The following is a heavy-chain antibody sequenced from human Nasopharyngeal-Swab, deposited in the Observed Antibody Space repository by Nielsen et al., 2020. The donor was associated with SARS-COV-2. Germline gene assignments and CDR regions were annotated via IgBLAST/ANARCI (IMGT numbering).Heavy chain of an antibody. CDR3: ASYVGYCSSTSCYLSYYYMDV. V-gene: IGHV1-69*01. J-gene: IGHJ6*03. D-gene: IGHD2-2*01. Sequence: ARQAPGRGFGWLGGFIPIFGTANYAQKFQGRVTITADESTSTAYMELSSLRSEDTAVYYCASYVGYCSSTSCYLSYYYMDVWGKGTTVTVSS. CDR2: FIPIFGTA.